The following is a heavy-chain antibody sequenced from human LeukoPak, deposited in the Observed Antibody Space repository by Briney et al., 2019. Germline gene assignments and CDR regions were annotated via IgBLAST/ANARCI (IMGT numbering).Heavy chain of an antibody. D-gene: IGHD2-2*01. V-gene: IGHV1-2*02. Sequence: PGASVKVSCKASGYTFTGYYMHWVRQAPGQGLDWMGWINPNSGGTNYAQKFRGRVTMTRDTSISTAYMELSRLRSDDTAVYYCARRGYCSSTSCYNEDNFDYWGQGTLVAVSS. CDR1: GYTFTGYY. J-gene: IGHJ4*02. CDR2: INPNSGGT. CDR3: ARRGYCSSTSCYNEDNFDY.